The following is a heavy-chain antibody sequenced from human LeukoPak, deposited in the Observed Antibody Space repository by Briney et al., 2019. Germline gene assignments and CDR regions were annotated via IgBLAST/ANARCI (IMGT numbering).Heavy chain of an antibody. CDR2: IYSDNT. CDR3: VRDYNWGFDY. J-gene: IGHJ4*02. CDR1: GFTVSSNS. D-gene: IGHD1-1*01. Sequence: GGSLRLSCTVSGFTVSSNSMSWVRQAPGKGLEWVSFIYSDNTHYSDSVKGRFTIPRDNSKNNVYLQMYSLRVEDTSIYYCVRDYNWGFDYWGQGTVVTVSS. V-gene: IGHV3-66*03.